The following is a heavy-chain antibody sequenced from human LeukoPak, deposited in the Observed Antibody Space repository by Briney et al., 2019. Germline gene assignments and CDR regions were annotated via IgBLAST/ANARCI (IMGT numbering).Heavy chain of an antibody. V-gene: IGHV3-30*02. Sequence: GGSLRLSCTGSGFTFGYYGMTWVRQAPGKGLEWVAFIRYDGSNTYYVDSVKGRFTISRDKNTLYLQMNSLRAEDTAIYYCAKGLHSSSWNDALDIWGQGTLVTVSS. J-gene: IGHJ3*02. CDR2: IRYDGSNT. D-gene: IGHD6-13*01. CDR1: GFTFGYYG. CDR3: AKGLHSSSWNDALDI.